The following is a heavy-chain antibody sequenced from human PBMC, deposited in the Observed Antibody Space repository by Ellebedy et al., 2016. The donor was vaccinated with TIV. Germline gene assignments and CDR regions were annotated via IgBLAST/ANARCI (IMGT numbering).Heavy chain of an antibody. D-gene: IGHD4-11*01. V-gene: IGHV4-38-2*02. Sequence: SETLSLTCTVSGYFISDGYYWGWIRQPPGKGLEWIGSGYHSGSTFYNPSLKSRVSISVDTTKNQFSLRLASVTAADTAVYYCARSPGRNDYTIFNWGQGTLVTVSS. CDR2: GYHSGST. CDR3: ARSPGRNDYTIFN. CDR1: GYFISDGYY. J-gene: IGHJ4*02.